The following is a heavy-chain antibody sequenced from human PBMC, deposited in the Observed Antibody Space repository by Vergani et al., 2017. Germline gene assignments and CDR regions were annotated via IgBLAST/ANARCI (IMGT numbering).Heavy chain of an antibody. V-gene: IGHV3-21*04. D-gene: IGHD1-1*01. CDR2: ISSSSSYI. J-gene: IGHJ6*03. Sequence: VQLVESGGGLVKPGGSLRLSCAASGFTFSSYSMNWVRQAPGKGLEWVSSISSSSSYIYYADSVKGRFTISRDNAKNSLYLQMNSLRAEDTAVYYCAKGGSTGTNYYYYYYYMDVWGKGTTVTVSS. CDR3: AKGGSTGTNYYYYYYYMDV. CDR1: GFTFSSYS.